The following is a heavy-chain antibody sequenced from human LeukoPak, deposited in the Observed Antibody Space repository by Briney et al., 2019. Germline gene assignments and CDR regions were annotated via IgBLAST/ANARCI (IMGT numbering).Heavy chain of an antibody. J-gene: IGHJ4*02. V-gene: IGHV1-69*01. D-gene: IGHD1-26*01. CDR2: VIPIFGTA. CDR1: RGTFRSYA. Sequence: VKVSCQASRGTFRSYAISRVRQAPGHGLEWMGGVIPIFGTANYAQKFQGRVTITADESTSTANIELSILRSEDTAVYYCAREVGREGFDYWGQGTLVSVSS. CDR3: AREVGREGFDY.